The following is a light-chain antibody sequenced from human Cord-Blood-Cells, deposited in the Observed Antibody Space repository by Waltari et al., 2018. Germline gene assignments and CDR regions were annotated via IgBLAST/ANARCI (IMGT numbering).Light chain of an antibody. CDR1: RSNIGSNT. CDR3: AAWDDSLKV. CDR2: SNN. Sequence: QSVLTQPPSASVTPGQRVTISCSGSRSNIGSNTVNWYQQLPGTAPKLLIYSNNQRPSGVPDRFSGSKSGTSASLAISGLQSEDEADYYCAAWDDSLKVFGGGTKLSVL. V-gene: IGLV1-44*01. J-gene: IGLJ3*02.